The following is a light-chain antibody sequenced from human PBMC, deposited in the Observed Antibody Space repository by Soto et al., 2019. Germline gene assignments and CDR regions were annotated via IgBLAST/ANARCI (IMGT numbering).Light chain of an antibody. J-gene: IGKJ4*01. Sequence: DIQMTQSPSTLSASIGDRVTITCRASQNISSWLSWYQQKPGKAPNLLIYQASILESGVPSRFSGSGSATEFSLTISILQPDDFATFYCQQYNLKSRSFGGGTKVEIK. CDR2: QAS. V-gene: IGKV1-5*03. CDR3: QQYNLKSRS. CDR1: QNISSW.